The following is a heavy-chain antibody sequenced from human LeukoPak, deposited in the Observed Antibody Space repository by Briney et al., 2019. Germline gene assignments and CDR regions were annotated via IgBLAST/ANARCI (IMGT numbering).Heavy chain of an antibody. CDR3: ARSHYYYYGMDV. CDR1: GYTFTRYY. Sequence: GASVKVTCKASGYTFTRYYMHWVRQAPGQGLEWMGWINPNSGGTNYAQKFQGRVTMTRDTSISTAYMELSRLRSDDTAVYYCARSHYYYYGMDVWGQGTTVTVSS. V-gene: IGHV1-2*02. CDR2: INPNSGGT. J-gene: IGHJ6*02.